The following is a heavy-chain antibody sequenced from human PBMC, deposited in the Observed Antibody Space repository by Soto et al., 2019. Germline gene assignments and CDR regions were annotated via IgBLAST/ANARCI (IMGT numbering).Heavy chain of an antibody. CDR1: VYSFTNYW. J-gene: IGHJ4*02. CDR2: IYPGDSDT. Sequence: GEALKISCKGSVYSFTNYWISWVRQMPGKGLEWMGIIYPGDSDTRYSPSFQSQVTISADKSISLAYLQWSSLKASDTAMYCCARLAWYYDILTGYRYFEYWGQGTLVTVSS. CDR3: ARLAWYYDILTGYRYFEY. V-gene: IGHV5-51*01. D-gene: IGHD3-9*01.